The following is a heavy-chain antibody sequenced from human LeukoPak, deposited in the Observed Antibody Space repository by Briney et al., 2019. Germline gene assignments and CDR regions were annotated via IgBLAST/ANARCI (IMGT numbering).Heavy chain of an antibody. Sequence: PGGSLRLSCAASGFTFNNYNMNWVRQAPGKALEWVSSITSSGTYIFYADSVKGRFTISRDNAKNSLYLQMNSLGPEDTAVYYCASPLWDYWGQGILVTVSS. CDR3: ASPLWDY. J-gene: IGHJ4*02. CDR2: ITSSGTYI. D-gene: IGHD3-10*01. CDR1: GFTFNNYN. V-gene: IGHV3-21*01.